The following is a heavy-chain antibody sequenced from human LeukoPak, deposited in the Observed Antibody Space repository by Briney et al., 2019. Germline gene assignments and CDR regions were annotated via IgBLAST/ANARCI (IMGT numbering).Heavy chain of an antibody. V-gene: IGHV1-18*01. CDR1: GYTFTSYG. Sequence: ASVKVSCKASGYTFTSYGISWVRQAPGQGLEWMGWISAYNGNTNYAQKLQGRVTTTTDTSTSTAYIELRSLRSDDTAVYYCARDRRVVPAASFDYWGQGTLVTVSS. CDR2: ISAYNGNT. J-gene: IGHJ4*02. D-gene: IGHD2-2*01. CDR3: ARDRRVVPAASFDY.